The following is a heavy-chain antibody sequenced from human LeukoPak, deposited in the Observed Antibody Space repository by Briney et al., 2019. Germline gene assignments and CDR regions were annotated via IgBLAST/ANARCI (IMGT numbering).Heavy chain of an antibody. CDR1: GGTFNDFSSYA. V-gene: IGHV1-69*06. CDR3: ARDLQVTGTQLGGYSMAV. D-gene: IGHD1-26*01. CDR2: IIPIYGTP. J-gene: IGHJ6*04. Sequence: SSVKVSCKTSGGTFNDFSSYAINWVRQAPGQRLDLMGGIIPIYGTPYCTQIFQGRVTMTADKSTITAYMELSMLRSEDTATYYCARDLQVTGTQLGGYSMAVWGKGAAVTVSS.